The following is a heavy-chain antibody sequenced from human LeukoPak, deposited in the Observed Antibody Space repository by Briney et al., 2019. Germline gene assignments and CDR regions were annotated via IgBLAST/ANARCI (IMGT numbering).Heavy chain of an antibody. V-gene: IGHV5-51*01. J-gene: IGHJ4*02. CDR1: GYSFTSYW. Sequence: PGEALQISLQGSGYSFTSYWIGWGRQLPGKGLEGMGIIYPGDSDTRYSPSFQGQVTISADKSISTAYLQWSSLKASDTAMYYCARSFGVVRSFDYWGQGTLVTVSS. CDR2: IYPGDSDT. D-gene: IGHD3-3*01. CDR3: ARSFGVVRSFDY.